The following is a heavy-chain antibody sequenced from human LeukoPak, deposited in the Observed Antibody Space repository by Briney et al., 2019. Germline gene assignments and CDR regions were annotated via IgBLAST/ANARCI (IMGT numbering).Heavy chain of an antibody. Sequence: SGTLSLTCAVSGGSISSSNWWSWVRQPPGKGLEWIGEIYHSGSTNYNPSLKSRVTISVDTSKNQFSLKLSSVTAADTAVYYCARGIAEYAYYGMDVRGQGTTVTVSS. D-gene: IGHD2-21*01. J-gene: IGHJ6*02. CDR1: GGSISSSNW. CDR3: ARGIAEYAYYGMDV. CDR2: IYHSGST. V-gene: IGHV4-4*02.